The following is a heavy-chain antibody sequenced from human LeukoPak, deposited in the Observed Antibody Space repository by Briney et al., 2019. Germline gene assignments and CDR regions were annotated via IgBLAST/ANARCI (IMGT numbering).Heavy chain of an antibody. CDR3: ARLGGYYDSSGDDY. D-gene: IGHD3-22*01. CDR2: ISGSGGST. J-gene: IGHJ4*02. Sequence: GGSLRLSCAASGFTFSSYAMSWVRQAPGKGLEWVSAISGSGGSTYYADSVKGRFTISRDNSKNTLYLQMNSPRAEDTAVYYCARLGGYYDSSGDDYWGQGTLVTVSS. V-gene: IGHV3-23*01. CDR1: GFTFSSYA.